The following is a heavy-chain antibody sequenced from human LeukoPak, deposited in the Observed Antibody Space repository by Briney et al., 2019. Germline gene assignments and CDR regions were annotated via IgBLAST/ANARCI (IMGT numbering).Heavy chain of an antibody. D-gene: IGHD3-9*01. CDR1: GFTFSDYN. J-gene: IGHJ6*02. CDR3: ARTIGLTGGGVDV. Sequence: GGSLRLSCAASGFTFSDYNMNWVRQAPGKGLEWVSYITDSGNTIHYADSVKGRFTISRDNAKNSLYLQMNSLRAEDTAVYYCARTIGLTGGGVDVWGQGTTVTVSS. V-gene: IGHV3-11*01. CDR2: ITDSGNTI.